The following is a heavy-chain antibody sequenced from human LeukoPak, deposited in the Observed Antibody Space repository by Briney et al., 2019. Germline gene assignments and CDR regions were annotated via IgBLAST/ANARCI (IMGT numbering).Heavy chain of an antibody. V-gene: IGHV1-69*04. CDR3: ARHQWIQLWPYYYYYGMDV. D-gene: IGHD5-18*01. Sequence: SVKVSCKASGGTFGSYAISWVRQAPGQGLEWMGRIIPILGIANYAQKFQGRVTITADKSTSTAYMELSSLRSEDTAVYYCARHQWIQLWPYYYYYGMDVWGQGTTVTVSS. CDR1: GGTFGSYA. CDR2: IIPILGIA. J-gene: IGHJ6*02.